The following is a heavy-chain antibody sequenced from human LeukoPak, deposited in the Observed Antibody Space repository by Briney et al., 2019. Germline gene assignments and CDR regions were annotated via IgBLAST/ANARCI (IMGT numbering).Heavy chain of an antibody. J-gene: IGHJ6*03. CDR3: AKNGDRGAYCSGGTCYPYYYYYMDV. V-gene: IGHV3-23*01. CDR2: ISPTGGTT. D-gene: IGHD2-15*01. Sequence: PGGSLRLSCVASGLTFSNYGISWVRQAPGKGLEWVSAISPTGGTTYCADSVKGHFTISRDNSKNTVYLQMNSLSAEDTAVYYCAKNGDRGAYCSGGTCYPYYYYYMDVWGKGTTVTISS. CDR1: GLTFSNYG.